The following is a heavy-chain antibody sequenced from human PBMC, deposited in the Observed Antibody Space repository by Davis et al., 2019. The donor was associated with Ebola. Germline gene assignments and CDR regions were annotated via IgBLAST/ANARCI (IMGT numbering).Heavy chain of an antibody. J-gene: IGHJ6*04. D-gene: IGHD2-15*01. CDR2: IIPILGIA. Sequence: SVKVSCKASGGTFSSYTISWVRQAPGQGLEWMGRIIPILGIANYAQKFQGGVTITADKSTSTAHMELSSLRSEDTAVYYCAREVIVVVVAATRQPYYYYYGMDVWGKGTTVTVSS. CDR3: AREVIVVVVAATRQPYYYYYGMDV. CDR1: GGTFSSYT. V-gene: IGHV1-69*04.